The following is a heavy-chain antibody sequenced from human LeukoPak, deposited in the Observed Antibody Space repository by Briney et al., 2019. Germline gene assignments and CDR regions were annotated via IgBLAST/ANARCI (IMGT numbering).Heavy chain of an antibody. CDR3: AKDDNYIRFLS. Sequence: GGSLRLSCAASGFTFSNYNMNWVRQAPGKGLEWVSSISRSSIYIYYADSVKGRFSISRDNAKNSLYVQMNSLRGDDTALYYCAKDDNYIRFLSWGQGTLVTVSS. CDR1: GFTFSNYN. CDR2: ISRSSIYI. J-gene: IGHJ5*02. V-gene: IGHV3-21*04. D-gene: IGHD3-16*01.